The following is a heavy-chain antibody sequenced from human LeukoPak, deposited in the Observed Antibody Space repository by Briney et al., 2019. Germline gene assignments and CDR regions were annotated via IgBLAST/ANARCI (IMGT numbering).Heavy chain of an antibody. CDR1: GGSISSYY. CDR2: IYYSGST. D-gene: IGHD3-22*01. V-gene: IGHV4-59*01. Sequence: PSETLSLTCTVSGGSISSYYWSWIRQPPGKGLEWIGYIYYSGSTNYNPSLKSRVTISVDTSKNQFSLKLSSVTAADTAVYYCARDVSGDYYDSSGYHTYYYYGMDVWGQGTTVTVSS. J-gene: IGHJ6*02. CDR3: ARDVSGDYYDSSGYHTYYYYGMDV.